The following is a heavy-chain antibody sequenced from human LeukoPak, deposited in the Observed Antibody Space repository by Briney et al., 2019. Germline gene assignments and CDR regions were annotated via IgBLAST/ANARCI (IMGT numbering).Heavy chain of an antibody. V-gene: IGHV3-7*01. CDR2: IRHDGSEK. D-gene: IGHD3-3*01. CDR3: ATDRGWRTSGYYLYYFEY. J-gene: IGHJ4*02. Sequence: GGSLRLSCAASGFIFTNYFMSWVRQAPGKGLEWVASIRHDGSEKYYVDSVRGRFTISRDNTMNSLYLQMSSLRAEDTAVYYCATDRGWRTSGYYLYYFEYWGQGTLVTYSS. CDR1: GFIFTNYF.